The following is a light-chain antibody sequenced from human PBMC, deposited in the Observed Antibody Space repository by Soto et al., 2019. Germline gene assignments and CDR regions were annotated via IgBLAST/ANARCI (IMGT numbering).Light chain of an antibody. Sequence: QSVLTQPPSVSGAPGQRVTISCTGSSSNLGAGYHVHWYQQLPGTAPKLLIYDNTNRPSGVPERFSGSKSGTSASLAITGLQAEDEADYYCQSYDRSLPVAFGGGTKLTVL. CDR2: DNT. CDR1: SSNLGAGYH. V-gene: IGLV1-40*01. CDR3: QSYDRSLPVA. J-gene: IGLJ2*01.